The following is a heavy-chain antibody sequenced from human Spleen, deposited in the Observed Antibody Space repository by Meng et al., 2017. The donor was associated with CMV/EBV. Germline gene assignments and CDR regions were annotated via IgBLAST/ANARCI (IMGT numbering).Heavy chain of an antibody. V-gene: IGHV3-11*01. CDR3: ARDSTMAGFYALDV. CDR1: GFTFSAYY. D-gene: IGHD2/OR15-2a*01. CDR2: ISSSAGTI. J-gene: IGHJ6*02. Sequence: GETLKISCSDTGFTFSAYYMNWIRQAPGRGLEWVSYISSSAGTIYYADSVKGRFTISRDNAKSLLYLQMTSLRADDTAVYYCARDSTMAGFYALDVWGQGTTVTVSS.